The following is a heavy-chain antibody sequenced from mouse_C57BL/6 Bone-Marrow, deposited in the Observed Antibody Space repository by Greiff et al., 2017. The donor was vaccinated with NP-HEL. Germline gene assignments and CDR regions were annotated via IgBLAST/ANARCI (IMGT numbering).Heavy chain of an antibody. CDR1: GFTFSSYA. CDR2: ISDGGSYT. J-gene: IGHJ3*01. CDR3: ARDLAWFAY. V-gene: IGHV5-4*01. Sequence: EVKLMDSGGGLVKPGGSLKLSCAASGFTFSSYAMSWVRQTPEKRLEWVATISDGGSYTYYPDNVKGRFTISRDNAKNNLYLQMSHLKSEDTAMYYCARDLAWFAYWGQGTLVTVSA.